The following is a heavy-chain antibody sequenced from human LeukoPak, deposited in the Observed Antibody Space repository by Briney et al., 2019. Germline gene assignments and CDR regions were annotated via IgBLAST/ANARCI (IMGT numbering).Heavy chain of an antibody. CDR3: ARARITIFGVVKAPDY. CDR2: INHSGST. CDR1: GGSFSGYY. J-gene: IGHJ4*02. D-gene: IGHD3-3*01. Sequence: PSETLSLTCAVYGGSFSGYYWSWIRQPPGKGLEWIGEINHSGSTNYNPSLKSRVTISVDTSKNQFSLKLSSVTAAVTAVYYCARARITIFGVVKAPDYWGQGTLVTVSS. V-gene: IGHV4-34*01.